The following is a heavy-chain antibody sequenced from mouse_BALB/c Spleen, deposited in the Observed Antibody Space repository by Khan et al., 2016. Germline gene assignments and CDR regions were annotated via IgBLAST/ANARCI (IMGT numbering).Heavy chain of an antibody. CDR2: ISYSGST. J-gene: IGHJ2*01. Sequence: EVQLQESGPGLVKPSQSLSLTCTVTGYSITSDYAWNWIRQFPGNKLEWMCYISYSGSTSYNPSLKSRISITRATSKNQFFLQLISVTTEDTATCYCARGRGNYFDCWGRGTTLTISS. CDR1: GYSITSDYA. CDR3: ARGRGNYFDC. V-gene: IGHV3-2*02.